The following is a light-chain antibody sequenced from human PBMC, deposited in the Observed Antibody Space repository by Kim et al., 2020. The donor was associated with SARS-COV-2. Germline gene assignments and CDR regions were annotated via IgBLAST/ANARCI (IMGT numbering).Light chain of an antibody. CDR1: QGIGPW. J-gene: IGKJ1*01. Sequence: AAVRDTLTLTCRASQGIGPWLAWYQQKPGNAPKLLISGSSDLETGVPSRFSGSGSGTDFTLTIISLQPEDFATYYCQQGTTFPWTFGPGTKVDIK. CDR3: QQGTTFPWT. CDR2: GSS. V-gene: IGKV1-12*01.